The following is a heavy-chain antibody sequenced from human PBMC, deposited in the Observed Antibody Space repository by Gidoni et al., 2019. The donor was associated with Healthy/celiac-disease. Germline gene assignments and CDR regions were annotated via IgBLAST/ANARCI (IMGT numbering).Heavy chain of an antibody. CDR2: IIPIFGTA. Sequence: QVQLVQSGAEVKKPGSSVKVSCKASGGTFSSYAISWVRPAPGQGLEWMGGIIPIFGTANYAQKFQGRVTITADESTSTAYMELSSLRSEDTAVYYCARGSYDFWSGYYGRLYYFDYWGQGTLVTVSS. J-gene: IGHJ4*02. D-gene: IGHD3-3*01. CDR1: GGTFSSYA. V-gene: IGHV1-69*01. CDR3: ARGSYDFWSGYYGRLYYFDY.